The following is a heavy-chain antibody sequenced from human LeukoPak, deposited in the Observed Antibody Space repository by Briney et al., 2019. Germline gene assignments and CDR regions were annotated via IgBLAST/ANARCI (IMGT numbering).Heavy chain of an antibody. CDR1: GGSFSGYY. CDR2: INHSGST. Sequence: ETLSLTCAVYGGSFSGYYWSWIRQPAGKGLEWIGEINHSGSTNYNPSLKSRVTISVDTSKNQFSLKLSSVTAADTAVYYCARGYGDFDYWGQGTLVTVSS. D-gene: IGHD4-17*01. V-gene: IGHV4-34*01. CDR3: ARGYGDFDY. J-gene: IGHJ4*02.